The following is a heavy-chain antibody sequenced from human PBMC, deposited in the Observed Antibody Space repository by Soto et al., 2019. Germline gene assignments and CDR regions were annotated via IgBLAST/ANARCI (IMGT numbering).Heavy chain of an antibody. CDR3: ARAGGIAVAEWFDP. D-gene: IGHD6-19*01. Sequence: PAETLSLTCTVSGGSSSSYYWSWVRQPPGKGLEWIGYIYYSGSTNYNPSLKSRVTISVDTSKNQFSLKLSSVTAADTAVYYCARAGGIAVAEWFDPWGQGTLVTVSS. V-gene: IGHV4-59*01. CDR2: IYYSGST. J-gene: IGHJ5*02. CDR1: GGSSSSYY.